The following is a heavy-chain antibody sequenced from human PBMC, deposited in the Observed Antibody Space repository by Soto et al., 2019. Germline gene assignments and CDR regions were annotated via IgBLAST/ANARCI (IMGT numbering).Heavy chain of an antibody. D-gene: IGHD3-22*01. CDR3: ARHPDYYDRSGYYYLDF. J-gene: IGHJ4*02. CDR2: IDPSDSYT. V-gene: IGHV5-10-1*01. CDR1: GYSFTSHW. Sequence: GESLKISCKGSGYSFTSHWISWVRQMPGKGLEWMGRIDPSDSYTNYSPSFEGHVTISADKSISTAYLQWSSLKASDTAMYYCARHPDYYDRSGYYYLDFWGQGTLVTVSS.